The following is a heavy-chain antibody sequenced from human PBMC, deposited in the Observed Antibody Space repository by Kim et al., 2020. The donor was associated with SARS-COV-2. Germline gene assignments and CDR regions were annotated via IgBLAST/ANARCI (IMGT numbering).Heavy chain of an antibody. D-gene: IGHD3-9*01. CDR3: TRRSEYYDILTDY. Sequence: GGSLRLSCAASGFTFSGSAMHWVRQASGKGLEWVGRIRSKANSYATAYAASVKGRFTISRDDSKNTAYLQMNSLKTEDTAVYYCTRRSEYYDILTDYWGQGTLVTVSS. CDR1: GFTFSGSA. CDR2: IRSKANSYAT. V-gene: IGHV3-73*01. J-gene: IGHJ4*02.